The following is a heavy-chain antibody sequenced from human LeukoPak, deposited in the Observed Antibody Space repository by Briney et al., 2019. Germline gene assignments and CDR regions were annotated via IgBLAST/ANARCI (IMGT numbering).Heavy chain of an antibody. V-gene: IGHV4-39*01. CDR2: IYYSGST. D-gene: IGHD6-13*01. CDR3: GRRIIAEAAVDY. J-gene: IGHJ4*02. Sequence: SETLSLTCTVSGGSISSSGYYWGWIRQPPGEGLEWIGSIYYSGSTYYNLSLKSRVTVFVDTSKNQFSLKLTSVTAADTAVYYCGRRIIAEAAVDYWGQGTLVTVSS. CDR1: GGSISSSGYY.